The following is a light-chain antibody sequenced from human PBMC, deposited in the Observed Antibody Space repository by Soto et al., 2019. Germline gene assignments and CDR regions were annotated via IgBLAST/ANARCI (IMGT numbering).Light chain of an antibody. CDR2: KAS. J-gene: IGKJ1*01. CDR3: QQYHSSSWT. Sequence: DIQMTQSPSTLSASVGDRVTITCRASQTIDSWLAWYQQRPGKPPNLLIYKASTLASGVPSRFSGSGSGTEFTLTISSLQPDDFATYYCQQYHSSSWTFGQGTKV. CDR1: QTIDSW. V-gene: IGKV1-5*03.